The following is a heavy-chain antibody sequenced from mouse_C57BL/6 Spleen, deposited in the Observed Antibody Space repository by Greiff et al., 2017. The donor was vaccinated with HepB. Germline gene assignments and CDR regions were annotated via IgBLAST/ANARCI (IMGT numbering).Heavy chain of an antibody. Sequence: DVQLQESGAELVRPGASVKLSCTASGFNIKDDYMHWVKQRPEQGLEWIGWIDPENGDTEYASKFQGKATITADTSSNTAYLQLSSLTSEDTAVYYCTTSYYDYGGFAYWGQGTLVTVSA. CDR3: TTSYYDYGGFAY. V-gene: IGHV14-4*01. J-gene: IGHJ3*01. CDR2: IDPENGDT. CDR1: GFNIKDDY. D-gene: IGHD2-4*01.